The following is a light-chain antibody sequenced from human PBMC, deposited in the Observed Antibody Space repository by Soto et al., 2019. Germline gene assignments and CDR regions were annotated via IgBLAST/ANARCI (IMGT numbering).Light chain of an antibody. J-gene: IGKJ3*01. Sequence: DIQLTQSPSSVSASVGDRVTITCRANQHIDRWLAWFQQKPGKAPELLIYGASILESWVPSRFDGSRSGTDITLTISGLQPEDFATYYWHQAHTCPYAFGTGTKVD. CDR3: HQAHTCPYA. CDR1: QHIDRW. V-gene: IGKV1-12*01. CDR2: GAS.